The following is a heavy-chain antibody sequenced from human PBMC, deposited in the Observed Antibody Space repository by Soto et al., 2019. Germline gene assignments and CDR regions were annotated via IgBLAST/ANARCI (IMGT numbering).Heavy chain of an antibody. CDR1: GYTFTIYD. V-gene: IGHV1-8*01. Sequence: ASVKVSCKASGYTFTIYDINWVRQATGQGLEWMGWMNPNSGNTGYAQKFQGRVTMTRNTSISTAYMELSSLRSEDTAVYYCARGGRNYDILTGYYLPYYYYYMDVWGKGTTVTVSS. J-gene: IGHJ6*03. CDR2: MNPNSGNT. D-gene: IGHD3-9*01. CDR3: ARGGRNYDILTGYYLPYYYYYMDV.